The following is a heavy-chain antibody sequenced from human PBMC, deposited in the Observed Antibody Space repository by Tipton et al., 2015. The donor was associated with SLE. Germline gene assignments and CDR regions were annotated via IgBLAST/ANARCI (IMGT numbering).Heavy chain of an antibody. CDR1: GGSISSYY. V-gene: IGHV4-4*08. CDR3: ASGGYYASGSYYGGWFDP. J-gene: IGHJ5*02. Sequence: TLSLTCTVSGGSISSYYWSWIRLTSGARLEWIGYTHTSGSTNYNPSLKSRVSISVDTSKNQVSLKLTSVTAADTGVYYCASGGYYASGSYYGGWFDPWGQGTLVTVSS. D-gene: IGHD3-10*01. CDR2: THTSGST.